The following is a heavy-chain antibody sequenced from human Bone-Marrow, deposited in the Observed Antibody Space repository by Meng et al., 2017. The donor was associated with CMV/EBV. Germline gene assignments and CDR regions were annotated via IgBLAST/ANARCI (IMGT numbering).Heavy chain of an antibody. Sequence: SETLSLTCTVSGGSISSYYWSWIRQPPGKGLEWIGYIYYSGSTNYNPSLKSRVTISVDTSKKQFPLKLSSVTAAATAVYYCATDEGGYFAFWGQGILVTFYS. CDR1: GGSISSYY. CDR3: ATDEGGYFAF. CDR2: IYYSGST. V-gene: IGHV4-59*01. J-gene: IGHJ4*02.